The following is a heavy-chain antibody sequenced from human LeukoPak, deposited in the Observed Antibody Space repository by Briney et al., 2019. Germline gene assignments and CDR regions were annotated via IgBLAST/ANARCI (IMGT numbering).Heavy chain of an antibody. V-gene: IGHV4-39*01. CDR2: IYYSVST. D-gene: IGHD3-10*01. CDR1: GGSISSSSYY. Sequence: SETLSLTCTVSGGSISSSSYYWGWIRQPPGKGLEWIGRIYYSVSTYYNPSLKSRVTISVDTSKNQFSLKLSSVTAADTAVYYCARHQITMVRGVIHWFDPWGQGTLVTVSS. CDR3: ARHQITMVRGVIHWFDP. J-gene: IGHJ5*02.